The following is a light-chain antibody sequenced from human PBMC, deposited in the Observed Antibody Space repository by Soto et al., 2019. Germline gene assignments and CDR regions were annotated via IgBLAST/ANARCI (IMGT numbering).Light chain of an antibody. V-gene: IGKV3-15*01. J-gene: IGKJ1*01. CDR3: QQYNNWPPWT. CDR2: GAS. CDR1: QSVSSN. Sequence: EVVMTQSPATLSVSPGERATLSCRASQSVSSNLAWYQQKRGQAPRLLIYGASTRATGIPARFSGSGSGTEFTLTISSLQSEDFAVYYCQQYNNWPPWTFGQGPKVEIK.